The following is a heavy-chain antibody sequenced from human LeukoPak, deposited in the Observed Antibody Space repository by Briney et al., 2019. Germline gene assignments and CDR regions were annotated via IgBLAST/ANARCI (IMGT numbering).Heavy chain of an antibody. D-gene: IGHD3-9*01. V-gene: IGHV3-23*01. J-gene: IGHJ4*02. Sequence: GGSLRLSCAASGLSFSTFAMSWVRQGPARGLEWVSSIRGNGETFYADSVKGRFTISRHNSKNTLYLQMNSLRAEDTAVYYCARSSRGDILTGHYFDYWGQGTLSPSPQ. CDR2: IRGNGET. CDR1: GLSFSTFA. CDR3: ARSSRGDILTGHYFDY.